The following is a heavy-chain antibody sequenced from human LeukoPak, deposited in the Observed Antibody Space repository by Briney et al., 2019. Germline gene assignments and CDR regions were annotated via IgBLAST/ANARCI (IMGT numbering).Heavy chain of an antibody. CDR3: ARSLQPPYSSNWEGWFDP. CDR2: INPSGGST. J-gene: IGHJ5*02. D-gene: IGHD6-13*01. V-gene: IGHV1-46*01. Sequence: GASVKVSCKASGYTFTSYYMHWVRQAPGQGLEWMGIINPSGGSTNYAQKLQDRVTMTTDTSTSTAYMELRSLRSDDTAVYYCARSLQPPYSSNWEGWFDPWGLGTLVTVSS. CDR1: GYTFTSYY.